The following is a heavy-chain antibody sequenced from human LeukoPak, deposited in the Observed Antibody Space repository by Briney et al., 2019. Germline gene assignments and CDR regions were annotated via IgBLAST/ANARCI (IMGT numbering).Heavy chain of an antibody. CDR3: ARVSRYSSGRPFDY. CDR1: GYTFTGYY. D-gene: IGHD6-19*01. V-gene: IGHV1-2*02. CDR2: INPNSGGT. J-gene: IGHJ4*02. Sequence: ASVKVSCKASGYTFTGYYMHWVRQAPGQGLEWMGWINPNSGGTNYAQKFQGRVTMTRDTSTSTVYMELSSLRSEDTAVYYCARVSRYSSGRPFDYWGQGTLVTVSS.